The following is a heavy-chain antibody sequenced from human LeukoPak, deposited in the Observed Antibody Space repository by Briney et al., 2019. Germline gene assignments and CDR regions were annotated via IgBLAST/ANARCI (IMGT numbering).Heavy chain of an antibody. V-gene: IGHV5-51*01. J-gene: IGHJ4*02. Sequence: GESLKISCKGSGYSFTSSWIGWVRQMPGKGLEWMGIVFPADSDTRYSPSFQGQVTFSADKSISTAYLQWSSLKASDSAMYYCARHCGSFYYLGQGTLVTVSS. CDR1: GYSFTSSW. D-gene: IGHD3-10*01. CDR2: VFPADSDT. CDR3: ARHCGSFYY.